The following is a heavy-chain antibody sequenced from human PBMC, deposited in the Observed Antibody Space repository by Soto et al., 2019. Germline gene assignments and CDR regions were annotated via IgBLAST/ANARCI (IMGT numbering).Heavy chain of an antibody. CDR3: ARGAPYDCIWGRTILSYFVK. D-gene: IGHD3-16*01. J-gene: IGHJ4*02. CDR1: GYTFTSYD. V-gene: IGHV1-8*01. CDR2: MNPNSGNT. Sequence: ASVKVSCKASGYTFTSYDSNWVRQATGQGLEWKGWMNPNSGNTGYAQKFQGRVTMTRNTSISTAYMELSSLSSEATAVYYCARGAPYDCIWGRTILSYFVKGGQGALVTVSS.